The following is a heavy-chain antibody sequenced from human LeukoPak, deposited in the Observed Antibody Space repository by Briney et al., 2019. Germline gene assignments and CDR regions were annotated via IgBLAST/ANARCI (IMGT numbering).Heavy chain of an antibody. V-gene: IGHV3-7*05. CDR3: VRGGSYGVS. D-gene: IGHD3-16*01. Sequence: GGSLRLSCAASGFTFSGDWMSWVRQAPGKGLEWVARINQDGSENSYVDSVKGRFTISRDNAKSSLSLQMNSLRAEDTAVYYCVRGGSYGVSWGQGTLVSVCS. CDR1: GFTFSGDW. CDR2: INQDGSEN. J-gene: IGHJ5*02.